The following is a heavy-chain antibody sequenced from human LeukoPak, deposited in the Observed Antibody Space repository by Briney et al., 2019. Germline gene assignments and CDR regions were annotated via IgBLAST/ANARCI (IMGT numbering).Heavy chain of an antibody. CDR2: INPSGGST. CDR1: GYTFTSSY. J-gene: IGHJ4*02. Sequence: ASVKVSCKASGYTFTSSYMHWVRQAPGQGLEWMGIINPSGGSTSYAQKFQGRVTMTRDTSTSTVYMELSSLRSEDTAVYYCARTDHYGGNLQLFDYWGQGTLVTVSS. CDR3: ARTDHYGGNLQLFDY. D-gene: IGHD4-23*01. V-gene: IGHV1-46*01.